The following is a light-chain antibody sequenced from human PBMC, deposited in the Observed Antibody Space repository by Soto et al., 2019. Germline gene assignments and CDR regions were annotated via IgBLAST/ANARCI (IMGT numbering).Light chain of an antibody. CDR1: QGISSF. J-gene: IGKJ5*01. CDR2: DAS. CDR3: QQLDSYPIT. Sequence: DIQLTQSPSFLSASVGDRVTITCRASQGISSFLAWYQKKPGKAPKLLVYDASTLQSEVPSRFSGSRSGTEFILTISSLQPEDLATYYCQQLDSYPITFGQGTRLEIK. V-gene: IGKV1-9*01.